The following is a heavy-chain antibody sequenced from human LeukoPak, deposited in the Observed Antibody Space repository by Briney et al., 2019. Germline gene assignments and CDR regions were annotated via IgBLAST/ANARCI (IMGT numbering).Heavy chain of an antibody. V-gene: IGHV3-23*01. Sequence: PGGSLRLSCAASGFTVSSNYMSWVRQAPGKGLEWVSAISGSGGSTYYADSVKGRFTISRDNSKNTLYLQMNSLRAEDTAVYYCAKDLHHYYDSSGYQAFDYWGQGTLVTVSS. CDR3: AKDLHHYYDSSGYQAFDY. J-gene: IGHJ4*02. CDR2: ISGSGGST. D-gene: IGHD3-22*01. CDR1: GFTVSSNY.